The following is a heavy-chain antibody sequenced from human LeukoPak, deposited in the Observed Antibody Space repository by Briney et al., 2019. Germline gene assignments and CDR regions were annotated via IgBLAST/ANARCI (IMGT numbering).Heavy chain of an antibody. J-gene: IGHJ6*02. V-gene: IGHV3-7*01. CDR1: GFPYSSYW. CDR3: ARDGPSGGYDFWSGYYPWGYYYGMDV. D-gene: IGHD3-3*01. CDR2: IKQDGSEK. Sequence: PGGSLRLSCAASGFPYSSYWMSWARQAPGKGREWVANIKQDGSEKYYVDSVKGRFTISRDNAKTSLYLQMNSLRAEDTAGYYGARDGPSGGYDFWSGYYPWGYYYGMDVWGQGTTVTVSS.